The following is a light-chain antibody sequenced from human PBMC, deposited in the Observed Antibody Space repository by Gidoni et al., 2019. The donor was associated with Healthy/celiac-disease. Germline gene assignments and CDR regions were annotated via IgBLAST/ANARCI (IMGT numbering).Light chain of an antibody. Sequence: DIQLTQSLSSLSASVGDRVTITCRASQGISSYLAWYQQKPGKAPKLLIYAASTLQSGVPSRFSGRGSGTDFTLTISSLQPEDFATYYCQQLNSYPLTFGGGTKVEIK. V-gene: IGKV1-9*01. J-gene: IGKJ4*01. CDR1: QGISSY. CDR3: QQLNSYPLT. CDR2: AAS.